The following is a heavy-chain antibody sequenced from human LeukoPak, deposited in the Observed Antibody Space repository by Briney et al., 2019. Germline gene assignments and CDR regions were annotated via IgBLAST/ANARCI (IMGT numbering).Heavy chain of an antibody. V-gene: IGHV3-33*01. CDR1: EFTFRGYA. CDR3: ARGAQSGGYSGPFDI. D-gene: IGHD1-26*01. Sequence: PGGSLRLSCNPSEFTFRGYAMTGFGKPPAKGLGWLAVIWFDGSNTYYADSVKGRFTISRDNSKNTLYLQMNSLRAEDTAVYYCARGAQSGGYSGPFDIWGQGTMVAVSS. J-gene: IGHJ3*02. CDR2: IWFDGSNT.